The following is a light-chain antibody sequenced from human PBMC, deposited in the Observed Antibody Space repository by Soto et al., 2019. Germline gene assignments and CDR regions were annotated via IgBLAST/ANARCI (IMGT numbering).Light chain of an antibody. CDR3: QQSYSTPHT. J-gene: IGKJ5*01. CDR1: QTISSW. V-gene: IGKV1-5*01. CDR2: DAS. Sequence: DIQMTQSPSTLSASVGDRVTISCRASQTISSWLAWYQQRPGKAPKLLIYDASSLESGVPSRFSGSGSGTDFTLTISSLQPEDFATYYCQQSYSTPHTFGQGTRLEIK.